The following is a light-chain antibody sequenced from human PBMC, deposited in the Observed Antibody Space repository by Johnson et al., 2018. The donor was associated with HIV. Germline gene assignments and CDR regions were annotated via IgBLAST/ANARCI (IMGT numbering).Light chain of an antibody. V-gene: IGLV1-51*01. J-gene: IGLJ1*01. CDR2: DYN. CDR3: GTWDSSLSAGV. Sequence: QSVLTQPPSVSAAPGQKVTISCSGSSFNIGNNYVSWYQQVPGTAPKLLIYDYNKRLSGIPDRFSGSKSGTSATLGITGLQTGDEADYYCGTWDSSLSAGVFGTGTKVTVL. CDR1: SFNIGNNY.